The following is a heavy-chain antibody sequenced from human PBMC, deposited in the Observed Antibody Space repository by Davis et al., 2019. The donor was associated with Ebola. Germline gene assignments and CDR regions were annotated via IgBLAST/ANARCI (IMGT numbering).Heavy chain of an antibody. CDR3: ARSPYSSGWYYFDY. CDR1: GFTFSSYA. D-gene: IGHD6-19*01. V-gene: IGHV3-23*01. Sequence: GESLKISCAASGFTFSSYAMHWVRQAPGKGLEWVSTISGSGVNTYYADSVKGRFTISRDNSRNTLYLQMNSLRAEDTAVYYCARSPYSSGWYYFDYWGQGTLVTVSS. J-gene: IGHJ4*02. CDR2: ISGSGVNT.